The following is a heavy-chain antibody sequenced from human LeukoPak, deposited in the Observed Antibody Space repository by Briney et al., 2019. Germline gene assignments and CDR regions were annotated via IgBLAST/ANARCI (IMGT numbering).Heavy chain of an antibody. J-gene: IGHJ4*02. V-gene: IGHV3-9*01. CDR2: ISWNSGSI. CDR1: GFTFDDYA. Sequence: GGSLRLSCAASGFTFDDYAMHWVRQAPGKGLEWVSGISWNSGSIGYADSVKGRFTISRDNAKNSLYLQMNSLRAEDTAVYYCARILWLDYWGQGTLVTVSS. D-gene: IGHD3-10*01. CDR3: ARILWLDY.